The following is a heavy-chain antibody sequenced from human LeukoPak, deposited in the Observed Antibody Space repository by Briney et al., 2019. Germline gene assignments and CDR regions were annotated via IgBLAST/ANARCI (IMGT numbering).Heavy chain of an antibody. D-gene: IGHD3-22*01. CDR3: AKDVPNYYDSSGYDY. Sequence: GGSLRLSCAASGFTFSSYAMSWVRQAPGKRLEWVSAISGSGGSTYYADSVKGRFTISRDNSKNTLYLQMNSLRAEDTAVYYCAKDVPNYYDSSGYDYWGQGTLVTVSS. V-gene: IGHV3-23*01. CDR2: ISGSGGST. J-gene: IGHJ4*02. CDR1: GFTFSSYA.